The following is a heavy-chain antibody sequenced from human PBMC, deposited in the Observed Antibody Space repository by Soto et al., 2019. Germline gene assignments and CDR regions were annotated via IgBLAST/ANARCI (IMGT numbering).Heavy chain of an antibody. D-gene: IGHD6-19*01. CDR1: GGSFSGYY. Sequence: SETLSLTCAVYGGSFSGYYWSWIRQPPGKGLEWIGEINHSGSTNYNPSLKSRVTISVDTSKNQFSLKLSSVTAADTAVYYCARGFWYSSGWFDYWGQGTLVTVSS. CDR2: INHSGST. J-gene: IGHJ4*02. V-gene: IGHV4-34*01. CDR3: ARGFWYSSGWFDY.